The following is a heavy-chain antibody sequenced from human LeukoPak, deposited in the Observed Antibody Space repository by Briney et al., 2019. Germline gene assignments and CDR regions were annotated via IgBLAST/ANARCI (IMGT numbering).Heavy chain of an antibody. D-gene: IGHD5-24*01. V-gene: IGHV4-4*09. J-gene: IGHJ5*02. CDR1: GGSISSYY. CDR2: IYTSGST. Sequence: PSETLSLTCTVSGGSISSYYWSWIRQPPGKGLEWIGYIYTSGSTNYNPSLKSRVTISVDTSKNQFSLKLSSVTAADTAVYYCARLDGYPPRDWFDPWGQGTLGTVSS. CDR3: ARLDGYPPRDWFDP.